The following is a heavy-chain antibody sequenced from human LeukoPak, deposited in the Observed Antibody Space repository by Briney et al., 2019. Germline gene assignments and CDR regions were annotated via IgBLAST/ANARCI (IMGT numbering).Heavy chain of an antibody. CDR1: GYTFTSYG. Sequence: ASVKVSYKASGYTFTSYGISWVRQAPGQGLEWMGWISAYSGNTNYAQKLQGRVTMTTDTSTSTAYMELRSLRSDDTAVYYCARAGYCSGGSCYGDFDYWGQGTLVTVSS. V-gene: IGHV1-18*01. CDR2: ISAYSGNT. D-gene: IGHD2-15*01. J-gene: IGHJ4*02. CDR3: ARAGYCSGGSCYGDFDY.